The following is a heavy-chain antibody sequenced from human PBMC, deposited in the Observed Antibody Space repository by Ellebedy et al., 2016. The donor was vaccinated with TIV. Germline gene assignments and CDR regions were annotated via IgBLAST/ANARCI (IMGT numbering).Heavy chain of an antibody. CDR1: GFTF. D-gene: IGHD6-13*01. CDR3: ARDLLFGYSSSWYPYS. J-gene: IGHJ4*02. Sequence: PGGSLRLSCAASGFTFKGLEWVAVISYDGSNKYYADSVKGRFTISRDNSKNTLYLQMNSLRAEDTAVYYCARDLLFGYSSSWYPYSWGQGTLVTVSS. CDR2: ISYDGSNK. V-gene: IGHV3-30*03.